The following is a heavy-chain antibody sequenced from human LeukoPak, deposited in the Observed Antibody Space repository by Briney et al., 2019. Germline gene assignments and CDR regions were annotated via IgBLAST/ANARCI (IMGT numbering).Heavy chain of an antibody. J-gene: IGHJ4*02. Sequence: GGSLRLSCAASGFTFRTSGMNWVRQAPGKGLEWVSYISSSGTTISYAQSVKGRFTITRDNAQNSLTLHMNTLRAEDTAVYYCARGAKASDYYGSGSLNYWGQGTLVTVSS. V-gene: IGHV3-48*01. CDR3: ARGAKASDYYGSGSLNY. D-gene: IGHD3-10*01. CDR1: GFTFRTSG. CDR2: ISSSGTTI.